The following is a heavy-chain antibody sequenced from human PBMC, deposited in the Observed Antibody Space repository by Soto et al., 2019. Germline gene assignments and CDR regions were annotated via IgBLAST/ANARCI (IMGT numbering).Heavy chain of an antibody. V-gene: IGHV1-8*01. CDR2: MNPNSGNT. CDR3: ATYDFWSGIHYYYYYMEV. CDR1: RYTFTSYD. J-gene: IGHJ6*03. D-gene: IGHD3-3*01. Sequence: AAVKVSCKDPRYTFTSYDINWVRQAPGQGREWMGWMNPNSGNTGYAQKFQGRVTMTRNTSISTAYMELSSLRSEDTAVYYCATYDFWSGIHYYYYYMEVWGKGTTVTVSS.